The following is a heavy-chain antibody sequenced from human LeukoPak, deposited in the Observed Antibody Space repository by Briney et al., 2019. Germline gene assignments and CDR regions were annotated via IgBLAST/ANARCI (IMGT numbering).Heavy chain of an antibody. CDR2: IHYSGST. Sequence: PSETLSLTCTVSGGSISSSSYYWGWIRQPPGKGLEWIGSIHYSGSTYYNPSLKSRVTISVDTSKNQFSLKLSSVTAADTAVYYCARAMVYAMNTYYYYYYMDVWGKGTTVTVSS. D-gene: IGHD2-8*01. CDR3: ARAMVYAMNTYYYYYYMDV. CDR1: GGSISSSSYY. J-gene: IGHJ6*03. V-gene: IGHV4-39*07.